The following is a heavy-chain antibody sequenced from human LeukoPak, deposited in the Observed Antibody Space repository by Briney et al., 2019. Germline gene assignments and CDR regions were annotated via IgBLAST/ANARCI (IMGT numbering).Heavy chain of an antibody. CDR1: GGSFSGYY. CDR2: INQSGST. Sequence: PSETLSLTCAGYGGSFSGYYWSGIRQPPGKGLEWIGEINQSGSTNYNPSLKSRVTISVDTSKNQFSLKLSSVTAADTAVYYCASAVAVRDYWGQGTLVTVSS. V-gene: IGHV4-34*01. J-gene: IGHJ4*02. D-gene: IGHD6-19*01. CDR3: ASAVAVRDY.